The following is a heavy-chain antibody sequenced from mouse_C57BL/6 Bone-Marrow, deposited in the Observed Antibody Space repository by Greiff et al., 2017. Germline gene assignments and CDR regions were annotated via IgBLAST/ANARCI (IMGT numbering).Heavy chain of an antibody. V-gene: IGHV1-59*01. Sequence: QVQLQQPGAELVRPGTSVKLSCKASGYTFPSYWMHWVKQRPGQGLEWIGVIDPSDSYTNYNQKFKGKATLTVDTSSSTAYMQLSSLTSEDAAVYYCARKDYGSPGWFAYWGQGTLVTVSA. CDR1: GYTFPSYW. J-gene: IGHJ3*01. CDR2: IDPSDSYT. CDR3: ARKDYGSPGWFAY. D-gene: IGHD1-1*01.